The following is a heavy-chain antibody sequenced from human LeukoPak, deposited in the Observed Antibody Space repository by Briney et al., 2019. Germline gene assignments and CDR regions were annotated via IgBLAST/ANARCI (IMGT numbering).Heavy chain of an antibody. J-gene: IGHJ3*02. CDR3: ARDVVLSGTDAFDI. Sequence: GGSLRLSCTASGFTFSIYWMHWVRQAPGKGLVWVSRINSDGSNTIYADSVKDRFTMSRDNAKNTLYLEMNSLRAEDTAVYYCARDVVLSGTDAFDIWGQGTRVTVSS. CDR2: INSDGSNT. D-gene: IGHD2-15*01. V-gene: IGHV3-74*01. CDR1: GFTFSIYW.